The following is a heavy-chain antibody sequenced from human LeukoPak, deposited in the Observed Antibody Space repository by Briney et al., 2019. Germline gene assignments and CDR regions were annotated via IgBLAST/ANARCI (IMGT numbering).Heavy chain of an antibody. Sequence: PSETLSLTCTVSGGSISSGGYYWSWIRQHPGKGLEWIGYIYYSGSTYYNPSLKSRVTILVDTSKNQFSLKLSSVTAADTAVYYCARVLVRGVMFDYWGQGTLVTVSS. CDR2: IYYSGST. J-gene: IGHJ4*02. CDR3: ARVLVRGVMFDY. CDR1: GGSISSGGYY. V-gene: IGHV4-31*03. D-gene: IGHD3-10*01.